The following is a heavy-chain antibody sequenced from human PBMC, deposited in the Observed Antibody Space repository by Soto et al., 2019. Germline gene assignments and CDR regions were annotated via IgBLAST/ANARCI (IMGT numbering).Heavy chain of an antibody. CDR1: DGSVSSGSYY. Sequence: SQTLSLTCTGSDGSVSSGSYYWSWIRQPPGKGLEWIAYVYYTGSTNYNPSLKSRVTISVDTSKNQFSLKLRSVTAADTAVYYCARDWRDYDILSFYYLGEYHYGMSVWGRGTTDTVSS. CDR2: VYYTGST. CDR3: ARDWRDYDILSFYYLGEYHYGMSV. V-gene: IGHV4-61*01. D-gene: IGHD3-9*01. J-gene: IGHJ6*02.